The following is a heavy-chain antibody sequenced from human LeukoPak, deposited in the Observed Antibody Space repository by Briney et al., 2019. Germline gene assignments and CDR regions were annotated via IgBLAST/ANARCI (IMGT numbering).Heavy chain of an antibody. CDR3: AKDRYSGTQGFDY. Sequence: PGGSLRLSCAASGFTFKNYAMTWVRQAPGKGLEWVSDVSGSGATTYYADSVRGRFTISRDNSKNMLYLQMNTLRAEDTALYYCAKDRYSGTQGFDYWGQGTPVTVSS. J-gene: IGHJ4*02. CDR2: VSGSGATT. CDR1: GFTFKNYA. V-gene: IGHV3-23*01. D-gene: IGHD1-26*01.